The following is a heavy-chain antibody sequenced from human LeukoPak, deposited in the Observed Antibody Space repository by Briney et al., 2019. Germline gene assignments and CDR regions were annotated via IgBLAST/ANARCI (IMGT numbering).Heavy chain of an antibody. Sequence: SVTVSCKASGYTFTRYGISWVRQAPGQGLEWMGWISDNNVKTNDAQKIQERVTMSTHTSTNTAYMEPRSLRSTDTAVYYCARDRGYYYDSSGYYFEYWGQGTLVTVSS. V-gene: IGHV1-18*01. J-gene: IGHJ4*02. D-gene: IGHD3-22*01. CDR2: ISDNNVKT. CDR1: GYTFTRYG. CDR3: ARDRGYYYDSSGYYFEY.